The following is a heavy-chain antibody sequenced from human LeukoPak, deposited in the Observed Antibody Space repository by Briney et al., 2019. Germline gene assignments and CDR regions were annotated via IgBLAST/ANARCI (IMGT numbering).Heavy chain of an antibody. Sequence: SETLSLTCTVSGGSISSYYWSWIRQPPGKGLEWIGSIDFSGSTKYNPSLKSRVTISVDTSKNQFSLKLSSVTTADTALYYCARGRTGYGGTDHWGHGTLVTVSS. V-gene: IGHV4-59*01. CDR1: GGSISSYY. CDR3: ARGRTGYGGTDH. D-gene: IGHD2-2*01. J-gene: IGHJ5*02. CDR2: IDFSGST.